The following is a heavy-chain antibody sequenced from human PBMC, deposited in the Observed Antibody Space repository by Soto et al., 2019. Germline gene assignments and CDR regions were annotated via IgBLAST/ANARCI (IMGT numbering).Heavy chain of an antibody. V-gene: IGHV1-8*01. D-gene: IGHD2-2*01. CDR1: GYTFTNYD. Sequence: ASVKVSCKTSGYTFTNYDINWVRQAAGQGLEWMGWINPDSDNTGYAQKFQGRVTMTRDTSISTAYMELNSLRSEDTAVYYCARGRRYCTTTSCYPPALFPYGMDVWGQGTTVTVAS. J-gene: IGHJ6*02. CDR2: INPDSDNT. CDR3: ARGRRYCTTTSCYPPALFPYGMDV.